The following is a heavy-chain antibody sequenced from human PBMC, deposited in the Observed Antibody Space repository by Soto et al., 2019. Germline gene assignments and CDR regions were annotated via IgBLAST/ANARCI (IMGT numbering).Heavy chain of an antibody. Sequence: QVQLQESGPGLVKPSQTLSLTCTVSGGSISSGGYYWSWIRQHPGKGLEWIGYIYYSGSTYYNPSLKSRVTLSVDTSKNQFSLKLSSVTAADTAVYYCARGGQEYYYDSSGYYSGYYFDYWGQGTLVTVSS. V-gene: IGHV4-31*03. D-gene: IGHD3-22*01. CDR2: IYYSGST. CDR3: ARGGQEYYYDSSGYYSGYYFDY. J-gene: IGHJ4*02. CDR1: GGSISSGGYY.